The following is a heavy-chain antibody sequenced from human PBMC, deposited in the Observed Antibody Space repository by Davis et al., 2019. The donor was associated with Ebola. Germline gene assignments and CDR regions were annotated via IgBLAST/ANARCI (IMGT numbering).Heavy chain of an antibody. V-gene: IGHV2-70*11. CDR2: IDSDDDK. J-gene: IGHJ4*02. CDR3: ARWGNGSYCFDY. D-gene: IGHD1-26*01. CDR1: GLPHRPPGMC. Sequence: SGPTLANPPPPLTLTCTFSGLPHRPPGMCVSWIRQPPGKALEWLARIDSDDDKYYSTFLKTRLTFSKDTSKNQVVVTMDNMDPVDTATYYFARWGNGSYCFDYWGQGTLVTVSS.